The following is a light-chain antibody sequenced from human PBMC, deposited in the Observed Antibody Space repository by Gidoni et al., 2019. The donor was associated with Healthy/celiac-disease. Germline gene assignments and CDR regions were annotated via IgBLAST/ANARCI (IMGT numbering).Light chain of an antibody. Sequence: SYELTQPPSVSVSPGQTASITCSGDKLGDKYACWYQQKPSQSPVLVIYQDSKRPSGIPERFSGSNSGNTATLTISGTQAMDEADYYCQAWDRSVVFGGGTKLTVL. J-gene: IGLJ2*01. CDR3: QAWDRSVV. V-gene: IGLV3-1*01. CDR2: QDS. CDR1: KLGDKY.